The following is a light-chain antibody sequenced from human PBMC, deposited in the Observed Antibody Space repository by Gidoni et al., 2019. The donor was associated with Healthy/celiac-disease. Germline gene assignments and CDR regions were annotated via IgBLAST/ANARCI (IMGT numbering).Light chain of an antibody. CDR2: GNS. CDR3: QSYDSSLSGYV. CDR1: SSNIVGGYD. Sequence: SMLTQPQSVSGHPGQRVTMYCTWSSSNIVGGYDLHWYQQLPGTAPKLLIYGNSNRPSGVPDRFSGSKSGTSASLAISGLQAEDEADYYCQSYDSSLSGYVFGTGTKVTVL. J-gene: IGLJ1*01. V-gene: IGLV1-40*01.